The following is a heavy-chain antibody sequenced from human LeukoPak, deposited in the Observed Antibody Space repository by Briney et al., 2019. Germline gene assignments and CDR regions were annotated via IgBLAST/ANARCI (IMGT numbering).Heavy chain of an antibody. D-gene: IGHD6-6*01. Sequence: PGSSLRLSCAASGFTFSSYGFHWVRQAPGKGLEWLAVIWNDGSNKYYADSVKSRFTISRDTSKNPLYLQMNSLRAEDTAVYYCARDKYSSSSYYFDYWGQGTLVTVSS. CDR1: GFTFSSYG. J-gene: IGHJ4*02. CDR2: IWNDGSNK. CDR3: ARDKYSSSSYYFDY. V-gene: IGHV3-33*01.